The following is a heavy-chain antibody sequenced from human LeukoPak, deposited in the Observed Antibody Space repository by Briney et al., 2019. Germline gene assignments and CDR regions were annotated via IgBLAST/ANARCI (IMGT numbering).Heavy chain of an antibody. D-gene: IGHD6-19*01. Sequence: PGRSLRLSCAVSGFTFSSYAMTWVRQAPGEGLEWVSSTDGRGDTTFYAGSVKGRFTISRDNSKNTLYLQMHSLSGEDTAIYYCAKELSSASYPYYFDFWGQGTLVTVSS. CDR2: TDGRGDTT. V-gene: IGHV3-23*01. J-gene: IGHJ4*02. CDR1: GFTFSSYA. CDR3: AKELSSASYPYYFDF.